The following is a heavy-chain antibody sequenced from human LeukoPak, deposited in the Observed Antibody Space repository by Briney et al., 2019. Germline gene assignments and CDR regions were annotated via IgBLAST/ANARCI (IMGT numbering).Heavy chain of an antibody. D-gene: IGHD3-9*01. CDR2: IKSKTDGGTT. CDR3: TTDLDWEFDY. Sequence: GSLRLSCAASGFTFSDYGMSWVRQAPGKGLEWVGRIKSKTDGGTTDYAAPVKGRFTISRDDSKNTLYLQMNSLKTEDTAVYYCTTDLDWEFDYWGQGTLVTVSS. CDR1: GFTFSDYG. J-gene: IGHJ4*02. V-gene: IGHV3-15*01.